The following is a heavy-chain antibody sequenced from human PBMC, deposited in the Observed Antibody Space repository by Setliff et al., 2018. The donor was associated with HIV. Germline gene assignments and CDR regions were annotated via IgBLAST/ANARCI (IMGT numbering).Heavy chain of an antibody. V-gene: IGHV1-69*04. D-gene: IGHD3-16*01. CDR2: IIPVGGTT. CDR1: GYSSTSYG. CDR3: ARGPGAFGGTSVQNFDY. J-gene: IGHJ4*02. Sequence: SVKVSCKASGYSSTSYGIAWVRQAPGRGLEWMGRIIPVGGTTNYAQKFQGRVTITADKSTSTVYMELSSLRSEDTAVYYCARGPGAFGGTSVQNFDYWGQGTLVTVSS.